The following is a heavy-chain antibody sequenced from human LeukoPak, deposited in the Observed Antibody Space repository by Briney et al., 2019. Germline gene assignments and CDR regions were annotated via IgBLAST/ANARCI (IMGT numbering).Heavy chain of an antibody. CDR2: INPNSGGT. Sequence: ASVKVSCKASGYTFTGYYMHWVRQAPGQGLEWMGWINPNSGGTNYAQKFQGRVTMTRDTSISTAYMELSRLRSDDTAVYYCARGQETVLLWFGELSCYFDYWGQGTLVTVSS. J-gene: IGHJ4*02. CDR3: ARGQETVLLWFGELSCYFDY. D-gene: IGHD3-10*01. CDR1: GYTFTGYY. V-gene: IGHV1-2*02.